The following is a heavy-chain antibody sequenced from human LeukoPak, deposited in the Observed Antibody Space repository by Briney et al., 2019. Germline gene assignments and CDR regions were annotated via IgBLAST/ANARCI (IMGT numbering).Heavy chain of an antibody. CDR2: IIPILGIA. V-gene: IGHV1-69*04. J-gene: IGHJ6*02. D-gene: IGHD2-2*01. Sequence: SVKVSCKASGGTFSSYAISWVRQAPGQGLEWMGRIIPILGIANYAQKFQGRVTITADKSTSTAYMEMSSLRSEDTAVYYCARDIVVVPFYYYYGMDVWGQGTTVTVSS. CDR3: ARDIVVVPFYYYYGMDV. CDR1: GGTFSSYA.